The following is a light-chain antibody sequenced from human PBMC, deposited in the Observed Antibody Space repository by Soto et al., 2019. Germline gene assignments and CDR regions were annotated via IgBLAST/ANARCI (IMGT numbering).Light chain of an antibody. CDR3: QQYNSYPWT. CDR2: DAS. Sequence: DIQMTHSHSTLSASVGDRVTITFRASQSISSWLAWYQQKPGKAPKLLIYDASSLESGVPSRFSGSGSGTEFTLTISSLQPDDFATYYCQQYNSYPWTFGQGTKVDI. CDR1: QSISSW. V-gene: IGKV1-5*01. J-gene: IGKJ1*01.